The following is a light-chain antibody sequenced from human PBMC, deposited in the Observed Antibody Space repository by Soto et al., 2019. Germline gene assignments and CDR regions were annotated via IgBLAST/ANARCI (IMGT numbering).Light chain of an antibody. CDR1: QDIRKY. CDR3: QRYDNLPPFT. J-gene: IGKJ3*01. Sequence: DIQMTQSPSSLSASVGDRVTITCQASQDIRKYLNWYQQKPGRAPKLLIYGASNLETGVPSRFSGSGYGTDFIVTISRLQPEDIATYYCQRYDNLPPFTFGPGTKVAIK. CDR2: GAS. V-gene: IGKV1-33*01.